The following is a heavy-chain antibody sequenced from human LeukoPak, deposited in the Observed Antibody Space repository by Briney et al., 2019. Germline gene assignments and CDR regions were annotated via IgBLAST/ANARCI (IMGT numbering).Heavy chain of an antibody. D-gene: IGHD6-13*01. CDR1: GGSFSGYY. V-gene: IGHV3-53*04. Sequence: ETLSLTCAVYGGSFSGYYWSWVRQAPGKGLEWVSVIYSGGSTYYADSVKGRFTISRHNSKNTLYLQMNSLRAEDTAVYYCARGGSRIAAAGTALDYWGQGTLVTVSS. CDR2: IYSGGST. J-gene: IGHJ4*02. CDR3: ARGGSRIAAAGTALDY.